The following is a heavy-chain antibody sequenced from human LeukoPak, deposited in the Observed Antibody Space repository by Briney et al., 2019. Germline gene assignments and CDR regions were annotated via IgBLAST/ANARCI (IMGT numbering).Heavy chain of an antibody. CDR3: GGGWGYSSSSDY. Sequence: GGSLRLSCAASRFTFSDYYMTWIRQTPGKGLEWISYISTSGSSIFYADSVEGRFTISRDNAENSVYLQMNSLRAEDTAVYYCGGGWGYSSSSDYWGQGIVVTVSS. CDR2: ISTSGSSI. CDR1: RFTFSDYY. J-gene: IGHJ4*02. D-gene: IGHD6-6*01. V-gene: IGHV3-11*04.